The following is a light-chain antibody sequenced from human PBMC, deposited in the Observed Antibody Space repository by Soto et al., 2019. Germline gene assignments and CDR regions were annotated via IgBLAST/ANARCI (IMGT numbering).Light chain of an antibody. Sequence: QSALTQPASVSGSPGQSITISCTGTSNDVGTYNYVSWYQQHPGKAPKLMIYDVSNRPSGVSNRFSGARSGNTASLTISGLQAEDEADYSCCSYTSSNTFVFGARTKLTVL. CDR2: DVS. V-gene: IGLV2-14*03. CDR3: CSYTSSNTFV. CDR1: SNDVGTYNY. J-gene: IGLJ3*02.